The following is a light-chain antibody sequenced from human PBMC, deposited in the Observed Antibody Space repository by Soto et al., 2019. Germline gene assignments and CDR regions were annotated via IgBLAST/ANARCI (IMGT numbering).Light chain of an antibody. CDR1: QNLGTLY. V-gene: IGKV3-11*01. Sequence: EIVLTQSPGTLSLSPGERGTLSCRASQNLGTLYLAWFQQKSGQAPRLLIYDASNRATGIPARFSGSGSGTDFTLTISSLEPEDFAVYYCQQRSNWPPWTFGQGTKVDIK. CDR3: QQRSNWPPWT. J-gene: IGKJ1*01. CDR2: DAS.